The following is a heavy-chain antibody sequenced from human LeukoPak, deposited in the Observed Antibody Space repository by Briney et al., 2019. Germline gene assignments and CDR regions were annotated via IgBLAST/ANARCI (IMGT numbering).Heavy chain of an antibody. CDR2: ISYDGSNK. J-gene: IGHJ4*02. CDR1: GFTFSNYA. V-gene: IGHV3-30*03. Sequence: GGSPRLSCAASGFTFSNYAMNWVRQAPGKGLEWVAVISYDGSNKYYADSVKGRFTISRDNSKNTLYLQMNSLRAEDTAVYYCATLVHQSVAGTDYFDYWGQGTLVTVSS. D-gene: IGHD6-19*01. CDR3: ATLVHQSVAGTDYFDY.